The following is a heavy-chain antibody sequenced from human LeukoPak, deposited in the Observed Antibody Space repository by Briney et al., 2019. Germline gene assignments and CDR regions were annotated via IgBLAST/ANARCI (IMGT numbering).Heavy chain of an antibody. CDR2: IYYSGST. Sequence: SETLSLTCTVSGGSISSSSYYWGWIRQPPGKGLEWIGSIYYSGSTYYNPSLKSRVTISVDTSKNQFSLKLSSVTAADTAVYYCARRRVVAAMKDLDGGNYFDYWGQGTLVTVSS. D-gene: IGHD2-15*01. CDR3: ARRRVVAAMKDLDGGNYFDY. CDR1: GGSISSSSYY. J-gene: IGHJ4*02. V-gene: IGHV4-39*07.